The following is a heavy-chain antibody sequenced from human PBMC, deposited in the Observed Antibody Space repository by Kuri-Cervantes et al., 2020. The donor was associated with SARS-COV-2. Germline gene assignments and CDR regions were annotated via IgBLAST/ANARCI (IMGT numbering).Heavy chain of an antibody. V-gene: IGHV3-30*02. D-gene: IGHD2-2*01. J-gene: IGHJ3*02. CDR3: AKDVSSTSWQKGAFDI. CDR1: GFTFSSYG. Sequence: GESLKISCAASGFTFSSYGMPWVRQAPGKGLEWVAFIRYDGSNKYYADSVKGRFTISRDNSKNTLYLQMNSLRAEDTAVYYCAKDVSSTSWQKGAFDIWGQGTMVTVSS. CDR2: IRYDGSNK.